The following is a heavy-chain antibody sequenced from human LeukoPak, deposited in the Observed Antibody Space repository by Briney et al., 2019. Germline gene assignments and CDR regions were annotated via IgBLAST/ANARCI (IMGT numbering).Heavy chain of an antibody. CDR1: SYTFTSYG. CDR3: ARDIRHCSGGSCGPNYYYYGMDV. Sequence: ASVKVSCKASSYTFTSYGISWVRQAPGQGLEWMGWISAYNGNTNYAQKLQGRVTMTTDTSTSTAYMELRSLRSDDTAVYYCARDIRHCSGGSCGPNYYYYGMDVWGQGTTVTVSS. V-gene: IGHV1-18*01. J-gene: IGHJ6*02. CDR2: ISAYNGNT. D-gene: IGHD2-15*01.